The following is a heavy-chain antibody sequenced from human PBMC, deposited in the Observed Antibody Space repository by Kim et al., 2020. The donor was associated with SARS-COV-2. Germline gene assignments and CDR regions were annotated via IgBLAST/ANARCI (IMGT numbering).Heavy chain of an antibody. CDR1: GGSISSYY. D-gene: IGHD3-22*01. CDR3: ATSNYYDSSGYYP. J-gene: IGHJ5*02. CDR2: IYYSGST. Sequence: SETLSLTCTVSGGSISSYYWSWIRQPPGKGLEWIGYIYYSGSTNYNPSLKSRVTISVDTSKNQFSLKLSSVTAADTAVYYCATSNYYDSSGYYPWGQGTLVTVSS. V-gene: IGHV4-59*13.